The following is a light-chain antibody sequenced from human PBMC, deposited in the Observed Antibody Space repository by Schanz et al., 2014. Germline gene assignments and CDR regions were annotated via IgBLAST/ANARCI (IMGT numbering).Light chain of an antibody. V-gene: IGLV1-44*01. CDR1: RSNVENNV. CDR3: SSYATTNTLV. CDR2: SNS. Sequence: QSVLVQPPSLSGTPGQRVTVSCSGSRSNVENNVVVWYRQVPGTAPKLFIYSNSLRPSGVPDRFSGSKSGNTASLTVSGLQAEDEADYYYSSYATTNTLVFGGGTKLTVL. J-gene: IGLJ2*01.